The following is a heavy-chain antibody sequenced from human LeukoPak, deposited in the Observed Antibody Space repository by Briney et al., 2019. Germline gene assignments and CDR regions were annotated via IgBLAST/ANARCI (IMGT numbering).Heavy chain of an antibody. Sequence: GGSLRLSCAASGFTFSSYSMNWVRQAPGKGLEWVSGISWNSGSIGYADSVKGRFTISRDNAKNSLYLQMNSLRAEDTALYYCAKGVAVADAFDIWGQGTMVTVSS. CDR1: GFTFSSYS. CDR3: AKGVAVADAFDI. J-gene: IGHJ3*02. CDR2: ISWNSGSI. V-gene: IGHV3-9*01. D-gene: IGHD6-19*01.